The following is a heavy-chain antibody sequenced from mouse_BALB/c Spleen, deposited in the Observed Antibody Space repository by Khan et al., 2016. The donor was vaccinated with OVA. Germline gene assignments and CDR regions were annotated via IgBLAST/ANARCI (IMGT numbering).Heavy chain of an antibody. V-gene: IGHV3-2*02. Sequence: EVQLQESGPGLVKPSQSLSITCTVTGYSITSNYAWNWIRQFPGNKLEWMGYISYSDSTSSNPSLKSRISITRDTSQNQFFLQLNSVTTEDTATYYCARGNYYGYYCDYWGQGTTLTVSS. CDR3: ARGNYYGYYCDY. D-gene: IGHD1-1*01. CDR1: GYSITSNYA. CDR2: ISYSDST. J-gene: IGHJ2*01.